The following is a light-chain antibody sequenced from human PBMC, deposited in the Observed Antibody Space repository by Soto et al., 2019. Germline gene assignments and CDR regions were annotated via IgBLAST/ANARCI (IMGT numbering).Light chain of an antibody. CDR2: DAS. CDR1: QNINTW. Sequence: DIQMTQSPSTLSAYVGDRVTITCRASQNINTWLAWYQQKPGKAPKVVIYDASSLESGVPSRFSGSGFGTEFTLTISSLQPDDFATYYCQQYHSYPWTFGQGTKVEVK. J-gene: IGKJ1*01. V-gene: IGKV1-5*01. CDR3: QQYHSYPWT.